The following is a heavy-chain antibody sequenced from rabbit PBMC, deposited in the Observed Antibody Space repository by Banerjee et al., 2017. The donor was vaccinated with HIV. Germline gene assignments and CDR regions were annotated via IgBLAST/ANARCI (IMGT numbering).Heavy chain of an antibody. Sequence: QEQLKETGGGLVQPGGSLTLSCTASGFDFSRYYMSWVRQAPGKGPEWIACIYAGSSDSTYYASWARGRFTISKTSSTTVTLQMTSLTAADTATYFCARGYAGYDGLWGPGTLV. J-gene: IGHJ4*01. CDR3: ARGYAGYDGL. V-gene: IGHV1S45*01. D-gene: IGHD7-1*01. CDR1: GFDFSRYYM. CDR2: IYAGSSDST.